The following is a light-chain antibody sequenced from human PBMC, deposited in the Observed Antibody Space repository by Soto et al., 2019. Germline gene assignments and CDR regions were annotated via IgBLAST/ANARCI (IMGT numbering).Light chain of an antibody. J-gene: IGKJ1*01. CDR3: LQHHSYPQT. CDR2: DAS. CDR1: QSVNTY. Sequence: EIVMTQSPATLSVSPVERATLSCRASQSVNTYLAWYQQTPGQAPRLLIYDASNRATGIPGRFSGSGSGTEFTLTISSLQPEDVATYYCLQHHSYPQTCGQGTKGDIK. V-gene: IGKV3D-15*01.